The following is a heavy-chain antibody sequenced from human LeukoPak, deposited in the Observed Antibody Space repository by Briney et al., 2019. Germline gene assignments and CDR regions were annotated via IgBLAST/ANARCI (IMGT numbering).Heavy chain of an antibody. CDR1: GFTFSSYS. V-gene: IGHV3-21*01. CDR2: ISSSSSYI. CDR3: ARDSGLRWNSIDC. Sequence: PGGSLRLSCAASGFTFSSYSMNWVRQAPGKGLEWVSSISSSSSYIYYADSVKGRFTISRDNAKNSLYLQMNSLRAEDTAVYYCARDSGLRWNSIDCWGQGTLVTVSS. D-gene: IGHD4-23*01. J-gene: IGHJ4*02.